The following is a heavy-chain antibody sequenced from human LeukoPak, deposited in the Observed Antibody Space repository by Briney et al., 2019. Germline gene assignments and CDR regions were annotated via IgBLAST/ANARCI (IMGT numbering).Heavy chain of an antibody. CDR3: ARRVWELRY. CDR1: GGSFSGYY. V-gene: IGHV4-34*01. J-gene: IGHJ4*02. CDR2: INHSGST. Sequence: PSETLSLTCAVYGGSFSGYYWSWIRQPPGKGLEWIGEINHSGSTNYNPSLKSRVTISVDTSKNQFSLKLSSVTAADTAVYYCARRVWELRYWGQGTLVTVSS. D-gene: IGHD1-26*01.